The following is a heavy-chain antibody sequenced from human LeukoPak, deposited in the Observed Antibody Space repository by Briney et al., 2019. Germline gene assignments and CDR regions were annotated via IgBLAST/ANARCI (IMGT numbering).Heavy chain of an antibody. V-gene: IGHV1-18*01. D-gene: IGHD2-15*01. CDR3: ARVAPNRRYCSGGSCLNYFDY. Sequence: ASVKVSCTASGYTFTSYAMNWVRQAPGQGLEWMGWISGYNGNTNYAQKLQGRVTMTTDTSTSTPYMELRSLRADDTAVYFCARVAPNRRYCSGGSCLNYFDYWGQGNLVTVSS. CDR2: ISGYNGNT. J-gene: IGHJ4*02. CDR1: GYTFTSYA.